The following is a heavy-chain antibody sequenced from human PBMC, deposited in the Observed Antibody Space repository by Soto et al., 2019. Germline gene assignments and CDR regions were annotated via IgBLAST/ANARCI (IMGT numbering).Heavy chain of an antibody. CDR1: GFTFSSYS. CDR3: ARGVAV. J-gene: IGHJ4*02. D-gene: IGHD6-19*01. CDR2: IRSSSSTI. V-gene: IGHV3-48*02. Sequence: EVQLVESGGGLVQPWGSLRLSCAASGFTFSSYSMNWVRQAPGKGLEWVSDIRSSSSTIYYADSVKGRFTISRENAKNSLYMQMNSLREEDTALYYCARGVAVGGQGTRVTVSS.